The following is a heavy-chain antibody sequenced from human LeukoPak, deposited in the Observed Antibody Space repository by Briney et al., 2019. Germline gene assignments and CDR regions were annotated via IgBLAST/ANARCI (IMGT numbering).Heavy chain of an antibody. D-gene: IGHD6-19*01. CDR2: INTDNGNT. CDR3: ARGLGSGWGEVDY. CDR1: GYTFTSHD. Sequence: GASVKISCKASGYTFTSHDMHWVRQAPGQRLEWMGCINTDNGNTKYSQEFQGRVTITRDTSASTAYMELSSLRSEDTAVYYCARGLGSGWGEVDYWGQGTLVTVSS. V-gene: IGHV1-3*03. J-gene: IGHJ4*02.